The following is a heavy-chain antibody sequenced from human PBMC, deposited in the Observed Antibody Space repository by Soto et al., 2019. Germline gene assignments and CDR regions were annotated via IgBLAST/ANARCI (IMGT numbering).Heavy chain of an antibody. J-gene: IGHJ4*02. CDR2: ISAYNGNT. CDR1: GYTFASYA. CDR3: ARDPPPPDY. V-gene: IGHV1-18*01. Sequence: QVQLVQSGAEVKKPGASVKVSCKASGYTFASYAISWMRQAPGQGLEWMGWISAYNGNTNYAQKPQGTVTIPTDTSTSTAYMELRSLRSDDTAVYYCARDPPPPDYWGQGTLVTVSS.